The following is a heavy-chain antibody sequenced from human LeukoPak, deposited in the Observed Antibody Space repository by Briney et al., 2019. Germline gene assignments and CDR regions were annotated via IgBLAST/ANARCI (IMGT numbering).Heavy chain of an antibody. CDR3: ARGFQDSSGYSFDY. V-gene: IGHV3-30*14. J-gene: IGHJ4*02. CDR2: ISYDGSKK. D-gene: IGHD3-22*01. Sequence: QPGRSLRLSCAASGFTFSSYAMHWVRQAPGKGLEWVAVISYDGSKKYYADSVKGRFTISRDNSKNTLYLQMNSLRAEDTAVYYCARGFQDSSGYSFDYWGQGTLVTVSS. CDR1: GFTFSSYA.